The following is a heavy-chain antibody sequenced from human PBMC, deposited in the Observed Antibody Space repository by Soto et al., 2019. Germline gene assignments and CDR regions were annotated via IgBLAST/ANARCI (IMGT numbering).Heavy chain of an antibody. CDR1: GGSNRNYY. CDR3: ARENYDDFFDY. CDR2: IYYSGST. D-gene: IGHD5-12*01. V-gene: IGHV4-59*01. J-gene: IGHJ4*02. Sequence: SLTCTVSGGSNRNYYWSWIRQPPGKGLEWIGYIYYSGSTNYNPSLKSRATISVDTSKNQFSLKLNSVTAADTAVYYCARENYDDFFDYWGQGNLVSVSS.